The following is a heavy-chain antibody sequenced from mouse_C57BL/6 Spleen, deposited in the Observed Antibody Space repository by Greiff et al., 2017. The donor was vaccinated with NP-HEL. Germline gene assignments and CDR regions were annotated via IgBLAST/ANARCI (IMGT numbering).Heavy chain of an antibody. V-gene: IGHV5-17*01. Sequence: EVKLMESGGGLVKPGGSLKLSCAASGFTFSDYGMHWVRQAPEKGLEWVAYISSGSSTIYYADTVKGRFTISRDNAKNTLFLQMTSLRSEDTAMYYCAKGHYYGSSYVAWFAYWGQGTLVTVSA. D-gene: IGHD1-1*01. CDR2: ISSGSSTI. CDR3: AKGHYYGSSYVAWFAY. J-gene: IGHJ3*01. CDR1: GFTFSDYG.